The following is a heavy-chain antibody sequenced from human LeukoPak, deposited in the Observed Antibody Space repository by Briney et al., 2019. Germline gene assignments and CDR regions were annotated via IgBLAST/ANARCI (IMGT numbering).Heavy chain of an antibody. CDR3: ARGGCSSTSCHGWRYGMDV. J-gene: IGHJ6*02. D-gene: IGHD2-2*01. CDR2: ISYEGSNK. CDR1: GFTFSSFG. V-gene: IGHV3-30*03. Sequence: GGSLRLSCAASGFTFSSFGLHWVRQAPGKGLEWVAVISYEGSNKYYADSVKGRFTISRDNSKNTLYLQINSLRAEDTAVYYCARGGCSSTSCHGWRYGMDVWGQGTTVTVSS.